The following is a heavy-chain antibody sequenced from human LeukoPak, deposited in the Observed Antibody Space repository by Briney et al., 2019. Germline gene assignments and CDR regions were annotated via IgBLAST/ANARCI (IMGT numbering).Heavy chain of an antibody. J-gene: IGHJ4*02. CDR1: GGSISSGGYS. CDR3: ARSYDSSGIDY. V-gene: IGHV3-7*01. CDR2: IKQDGSEK. Sequence: PSETLSLTCAVSGGSISSGGYSWSWVRQAPGKGLEWVANIKQDGSEKYYVDSVKGRFTISRDNAKNSLYLQMNSLRAEDTAVYYCARSYDSSGIDYWGQGTLVTVSS. D-gene: IGHD3-22*01.